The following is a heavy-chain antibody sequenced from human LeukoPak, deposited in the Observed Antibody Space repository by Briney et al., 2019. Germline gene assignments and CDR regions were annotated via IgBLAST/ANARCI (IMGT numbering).Heavy chain of an antibody. Sequence: GASVKVSCKASGYTFTGYYMHWVRQAPGQGLEWVGRINPNSGGTNYAQKFQGRVTMTRDTSISTAYMELSRLRSDDTAVYYCARAMIVVVDAFDIWGQGTMVTVSS. D-gene: IGHD3-22*01. V-gene: IGHV1-2*06. CDR1: GYTFTGYY. CDR2: INPNSGGT. J-gene: IGHJ3*02. CDR3: ARAMIVVVDAFDI.